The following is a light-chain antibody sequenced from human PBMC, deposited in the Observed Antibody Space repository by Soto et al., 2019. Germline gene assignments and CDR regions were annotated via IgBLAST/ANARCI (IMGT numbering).Light chain of an antibody. CDR1: QSVATN. V-gene: IGKV3-15*01. CDR2: GAS. Sequence: VLPQSPGTLSLSTGERATLSCRASQSVATNLAWYQQKPGQPPRLLIYGASTRATGIPARFSGSGSGTEFTLTISSLQSVDFAVYSCQQYNNWPWTFGQGTKVDIK. J-gene: IGKJ1*01. CDR3: QQYNNWPWT.